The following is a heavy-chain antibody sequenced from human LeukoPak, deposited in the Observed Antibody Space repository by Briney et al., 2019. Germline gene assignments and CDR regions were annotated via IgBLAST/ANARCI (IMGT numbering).Heavy chain of an antibody. J-gene: IGHJ4*02. Sequence: SVKVSCKASGYTFTSYYMHWVRQAPGQGLEWMGGIIPIVGTANYAQKFQGRVTITTDESTSTAYMELSSLRSEDTAVYFWAEDDQQVMVWGQGTLVVVSS. V-gene: IGHV1-69*05. CDR1: GYTFTSYY. CDR2: IIPIVGTA. CDR3: AEDDQQVMV. D-gene: IGHD2-8*01.